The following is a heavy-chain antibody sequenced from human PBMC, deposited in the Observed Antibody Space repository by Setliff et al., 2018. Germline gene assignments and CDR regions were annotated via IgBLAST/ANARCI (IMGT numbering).Heavy chain of an antibody. J-gene: IGHJ4*02. D-gene: IGHD3-22*01. V-gene: IGHV4-34*01. CDR3: RVWVDMIEVDS. Sequence: NPSETLSLTCAVYGASFSGTYCSWIRQSPGKGLEWIGEINHTGSPNWIGEINHSGSPNYNPSLKSRVNMSVDTSKNQFSLKLTSVTAAGTAVYYCRVWVDMIEVDSWAQGTLVTVSS. CDR1: GASFSGTY. CDR2: INHSGSP.